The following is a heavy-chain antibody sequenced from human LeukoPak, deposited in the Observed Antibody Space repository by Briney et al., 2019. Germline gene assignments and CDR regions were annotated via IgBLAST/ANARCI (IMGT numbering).Heavy chain of an antibody. CDR2: IKPDGSEK. CDR1: GFRFSSYA. CDR3: ARDGVVLTGSPSHDY. D-gene: IGHD3-9*01. J-gene: IGHJ4*02. V-gene: IGHV3-7*01. Sequence: GGSLRLSCAASGFRFSSYAMSWVRQAPGKGLEWVANIKPDGSEKYYVDSVKGRFTISRDNAKNSLYLQMNSLRAEDTAVYYCARDGVVLTGSPSHDYWGQGTLVTVSS.